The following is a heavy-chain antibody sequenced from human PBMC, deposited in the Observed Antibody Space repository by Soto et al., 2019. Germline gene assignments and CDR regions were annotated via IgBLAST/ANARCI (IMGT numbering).Heavy chain of an antibody. Sequence: GESLKISCQGSGYSFTSYWIGWVRQMPGKGLEWMGIIYPGDSDTRYSPSFQGQVTISADKSISTAYLQWSSLKASDTAMYYCASTYYYDSSGYYSDYWGQGTLVTVSS. CDR1: GYSFTSYW. J-gene: IGHJ4*02. V-gene: IGHV5-51*01. D-gene: IGHD3-22*01. CDR3: ASTYYYDSSGYYSDY. CDR2: IYPGDSDT.